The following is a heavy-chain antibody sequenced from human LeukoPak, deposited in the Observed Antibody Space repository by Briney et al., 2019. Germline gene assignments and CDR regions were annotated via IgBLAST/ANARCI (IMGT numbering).Heavy chain of an antibody. Sequence: SETLSLTCTVSGGSISSYYWSWIRQPPGKGLEWIGNIYYTGSTYYNASLQSRVTISVDTSKKQFSLKLSSVTAADTAVYYCAREKIGYYDGSGRGWFDPWGQGTLVTVSS. CDR1: GGSISSYY. D-gene: IGHD3-22*01. CDR2: IYYTGST. V-gene: IGHV4-59*12. J-gene: IGHJ5*02. CDR3: AREKIGYYDGSGRGWFDP.